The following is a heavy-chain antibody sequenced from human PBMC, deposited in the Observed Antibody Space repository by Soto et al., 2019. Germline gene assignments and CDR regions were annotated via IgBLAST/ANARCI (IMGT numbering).Heavy chain of an antibody. J-gene: IGHJ3*02. Sequence: GGSLRLSCAASGFSFSSYEMNWVRQAPGKGLEWVSYISVSGSTIHQADSVKGRFTISRDNAKNSLYLQMNSLRAEDTAVYYCARKGRIPYDAFDIWGQGTMVTVSS. CDR2: ISVSGSTI. CDR3: ARKGRIPYDAFDI. CDR1: GFSFSSYE. V-gene: IGHV3-48*03.